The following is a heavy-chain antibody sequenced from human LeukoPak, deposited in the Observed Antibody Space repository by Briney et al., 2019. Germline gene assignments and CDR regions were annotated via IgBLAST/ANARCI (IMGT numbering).Heavy chain of an antibody. Sequence: ASVKVSCKASGGTFSSYAISWVRQAPGQGLEWMGGIIPIFGTANYAQKFQGRVTMTRDTSTSTVYMELSSLRSEDTAVYYCFIVATISRGGLGPSYYYYGMDVWGQGTTVTVSS. D-gene: IGHD5-12*01. V-gene: IGHV1-69*05. CDR1: GGTFSSYA. J-gene: IGHJ6*02. CDR3: FIVATISRGGLGPSYYYYGMDV. CDR2: IIPIFGTA.